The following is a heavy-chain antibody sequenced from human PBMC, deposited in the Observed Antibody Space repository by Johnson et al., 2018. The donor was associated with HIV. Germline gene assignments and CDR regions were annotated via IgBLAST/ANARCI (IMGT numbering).Heavy chain of an antibody. CDR1: GFTFSSYG. V-gene: IGHV3-NL1*01. Sequence: QVQLVESGGGVVQPGRSLRLSCAAYGFTFSSYGMHWVRQAPGKGLEWVAVISSAGTTYYADSVKGRFTIFRDNAENSLFLQMDSLRAEDTAVYYCAKDSSSWYGGAFDIWGQGTMVTVSS. J-gene: IGHJ3*02. CDR2: ISSAGTT. CDR3: AKDSSSWYGGAFDI. D-gene: IGHD6-13*01.